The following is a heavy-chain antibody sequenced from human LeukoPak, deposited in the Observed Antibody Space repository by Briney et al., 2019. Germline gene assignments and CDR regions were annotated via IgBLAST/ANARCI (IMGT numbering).Heavy chain of an antibody. J-gene: IGHJ4*02. Sequence: PGGSLRLSCAASGFTFTSHWMHWVRQAPGKGLVWVSRINGDGSDTTYADSVKGRFTISRDNAKNTLYLQMNSLRAEDTAVYYCAREGYYHDTSGYYCRGGVDYWGQGTLVTVSS. CDR1: GFTFTSHW. V-gene: IGHV3-74*01. D-gene: IGHD3-22*01. CDR3: AREGYYHDTSGYYCRGGVDY. CDR2: INGDGSDT.